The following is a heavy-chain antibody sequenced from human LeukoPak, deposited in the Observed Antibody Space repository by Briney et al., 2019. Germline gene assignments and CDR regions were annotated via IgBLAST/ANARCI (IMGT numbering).Heavy chain of an antibody. V-gene: IGHV1-2*06. Sequence: GASVKVSCKASGYTFTGYYMHWVRQASGQGLEWMGRINPNSGGTNYAQKFQGRVTMTRDTSISTAYIELSRLRSDDTAVYYCARTYCSGGSCYHLDYWGQGTLVTVSS. CDR1: GYTFTGYY. CDR3: ARTYCSGGSCYHLDY. J-gene: IGHJ4*02. D-gene: IGHD2-15*01. CDR2: INPNSGGT.